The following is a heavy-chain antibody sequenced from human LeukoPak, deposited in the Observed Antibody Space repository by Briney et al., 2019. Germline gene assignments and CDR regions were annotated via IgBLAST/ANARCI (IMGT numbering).Heavy chain of an antibody. CDR2: IIPIFGTA. CDR3: AREGVDYYDSSAYLDY. V-gene: IGHV1-69*06. D-gene: IGHD3-22*01. Sequence: ASVKVSCKASGGTFSSYAISWVRQAPGQGLEWMGRIIPIFGTANYAQKFQGRVTITADKSTSTAYMEVSSLRSEDTAVYYCAREGVDYYDSSAYLDYWGQGTLVTVSS. CDR1: GGTFSSYA. J-gene: IGHJ4*02.